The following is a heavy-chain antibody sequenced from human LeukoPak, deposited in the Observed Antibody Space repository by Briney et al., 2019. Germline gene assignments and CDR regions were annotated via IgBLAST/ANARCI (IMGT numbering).Heavy chain of an antibody. Sequence: GGSLRLSCTVSGFTLSSYEMSWIRQAPGKGLEWVSVIYSGGSTYYADSVKGRFTISRDNSKNTLYLQMNSLRAEDTAVYYCARDSSGYYNYWGQGTLVTVSS. CDR3: ARDSSGYYNY. J-gene: IGHJ4*02. CDR1: GFTLSSYE. CDR2: IYSGGST. D-gene: IGHD3-22*01. V-gene: IGHV3-66*01.